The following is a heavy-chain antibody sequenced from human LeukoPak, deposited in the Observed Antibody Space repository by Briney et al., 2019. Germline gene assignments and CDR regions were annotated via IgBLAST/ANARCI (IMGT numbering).Heavy chain of an antibody. CDR3: ARIFRKYCSSTSCYWPNYYYYGMDV. V-gene: IGHV3-48*03. D-gene: IGHD2-2*01. CDR2: ISSSGSTI. J-gene: IGHJ6*04. Sequence: GGSLRLSCAASGFTFSSYEMNWVRQAPGKGLEWVSYISSSGSTIYYADSVKGRFTISRDNAKNSLYLQMNSLRAEDTAVYYCARIFRKYCSSTSCYWPNYYYYGMDVWGKGTTVTVSS. CDR1: GFTFSSYE.